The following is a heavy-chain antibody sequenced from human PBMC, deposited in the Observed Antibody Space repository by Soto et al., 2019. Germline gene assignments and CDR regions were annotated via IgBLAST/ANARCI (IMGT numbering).Heavy chain of an antibody. Sequence: GGSLRLSCVASGFTFDDYAMHWVRQVPGKGLEWVSGINWNSGSIGYGDSVKGRFAISRDNAKNSLHLQMNSLSAEDTAFYYCVKDESINWYSGHFRHWGQGTLVTVSS. CDR3: VKDESINWYSGHFRH. D-gene: IGHD6-13*01. CDR2: INWNSGSI. J-gene: IGHJ1*01. CDR1: GFTFDDYA. V-gene: IGHV3-9*01.